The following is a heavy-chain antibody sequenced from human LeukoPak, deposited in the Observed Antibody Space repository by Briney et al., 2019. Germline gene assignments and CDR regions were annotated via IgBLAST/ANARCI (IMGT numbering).Heavy chain of an antibody. J-gene: IGHJ5*02. Sequence: SETLSLTCTVSGGSISSYYWSWIRQPPGKGLEWIGYIYYSGSTNYNPSLKSRVTISVDTSKNQFSLKLSSVTAADTAVYYCARDFRDDYGDYPVGWFDPWGQGTLVTVSS. CDR1: GGSISSYY. D-gene: IGHD4-17*01. CDR2: IYYSGST. V-gene: IGHV4-59*01. CDR3: ARDFRDDYGDYPVGWFDP.